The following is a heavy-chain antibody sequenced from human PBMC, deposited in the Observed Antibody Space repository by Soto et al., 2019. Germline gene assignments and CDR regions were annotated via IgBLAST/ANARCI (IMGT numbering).Heavy chain of an antibody. D-gene: IGHD5-18*01. V-gene: IGHV4-31*03. CDR1: GGSISSGGYY. Sequence: QVQLQESGPGLVKPSQTLSLTCTVSGGSISSGGYYWSRIRQHPGKGLEWIGYIYYSGSTYYHPCLKSRVTISVNTSKNQFSLKLSSVTAADTAVYYCASGDEGHSYGHIYWGQGTLVTVSS. J-gene: IGHJ4*02. CDR2: IYYSGST. CDR3: ASGDEGHSYGHIY.